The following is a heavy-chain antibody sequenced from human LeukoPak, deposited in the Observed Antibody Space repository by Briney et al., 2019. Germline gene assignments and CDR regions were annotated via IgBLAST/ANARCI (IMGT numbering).Heavy chain of an antibody. D-gene: IGHD3-3*01. CDR3: ARVSFFHAVDY. Sequence: ASVKVSCKASGYTFTSYYMHWVRQAPGQGLEWMGIINPSGGSTSYAQKFQGRVTMTRDMSTSTAYMELSRLRSDDTAVYYCARVSFFHAVDYWGQGTLVTVSS. V-gene: IGHV1-46*01. CDR2: INPSGGST. CDR1: GYTFTSYY. J-gene: IGHJ4*02.